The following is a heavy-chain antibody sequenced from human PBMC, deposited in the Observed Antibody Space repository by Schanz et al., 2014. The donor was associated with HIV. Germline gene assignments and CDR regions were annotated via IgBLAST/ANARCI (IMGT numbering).Heavy chain of an antibody. CDR1: GFIFSSYG. J-gene: IGHJ6*02. D-gene: IGHD3-16*01. CDR2: ISYDGSNK. V-gene: IGHV3-30*18. Sequence: QVQLVESGGGVVQPGKSLRLSCAASGFIFSSYGMHWVRQAPGKGLEWVAVISYDGSNKYYGDSSKGRFTISRDNSKNTLYLQMNSLRPEDTAVYYCAKDAGGAMDVWGQGTTVTVSS. CDR3: AKDAGGAMDV.